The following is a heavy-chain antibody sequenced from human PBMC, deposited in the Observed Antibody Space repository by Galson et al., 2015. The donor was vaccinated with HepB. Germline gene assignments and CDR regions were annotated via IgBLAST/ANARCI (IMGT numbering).Heavy chain of an antibody. CDR3: AKVSVSEVGAGIPSWDY. CDR1: GFTFSSYA. D-gene: IGHD6-19*01. CDR2: ISGSGGST. J-gene: IGHJ4*02. Sequence: SLRLSCAASGFTFSSYAMSWVRQAPGKGLEWVSAISGSGGSTYYADSVKGRFTITIDKSKNTLYLQMNSLRAEDTAVYYCAKVSVSEVGAGIPSWDYWGQGTLVTVSS. V-gene: IGHV3-23*01.